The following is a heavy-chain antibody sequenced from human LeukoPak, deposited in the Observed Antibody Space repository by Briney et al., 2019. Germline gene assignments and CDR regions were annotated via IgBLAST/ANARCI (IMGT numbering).Heavy chain of an antibody. CDR1: GGTFSSYA. D-gene: IGHD4-23*01. V-gene: IGHV1-69*05. CDR3: ARTNYGGNFFFDF. Sequence: SVKVSCKASGGTFSSYAISWVRQAPGQGLEWMGGIIPIFGTANYAQKFQGRVTITTDESTSTAYMELSSLRSEDTAVYYCARTNYGGNFFFDFWGQGTVVTVSS. J-gene: IGHJ4*02. CDR2: IIPIFGTA.